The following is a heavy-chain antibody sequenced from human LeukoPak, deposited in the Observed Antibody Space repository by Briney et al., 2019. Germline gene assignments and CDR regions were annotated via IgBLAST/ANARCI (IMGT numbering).Heavy chain of an antibody. V-gene: IGHV3-11*04. CDR3: ARVGKVGATGALDI. CDR1: GFTFTAYY. Sequence: GGSLRFSCAASGFTFTAYYMSWIRQAPGKGLQWLSYISDGGTTIFYADSVKGRFTISRDNAKNSLYLQLSSLKGEDTAVYYCARVGKVGATGALDIWGQGTLVTVSS. D-gene: IGHD1-26*01. J-gene: IGHJ3*02. CDR2: ISDGGTTI.